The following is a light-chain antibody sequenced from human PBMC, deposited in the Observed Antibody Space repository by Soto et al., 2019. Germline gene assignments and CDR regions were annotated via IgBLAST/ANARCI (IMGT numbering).Light chain of an antibody. V-gene: IGKV1-27*01. J-gene: IGKJ4*01. CDR3: QKYNSAPLT. CDR1: LPISNY. CDR2: AAS. Sequence: DIQMTQSPSSLSASVRHSPTITFLASLPISNYLAWYQQKPGKIPNLLIYAASTLQAAVPSRLSGSGSGTDFTLTIGSLQPEDVAAYYCQKYNSAPLTFGGGTKVDIK.